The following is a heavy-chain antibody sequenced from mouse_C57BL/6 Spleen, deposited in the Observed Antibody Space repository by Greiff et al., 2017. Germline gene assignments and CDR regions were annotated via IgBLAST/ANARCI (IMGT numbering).Heavy chain of an antibody. CDR3: AREPYAPYAMDY. V-gene: IGHV5-4*01. J-gene: IGHJ4*01. D-gene: IGHD1-1*01. CDR2: ISDGGSYT. Sequence: EVKLMESGGGLVKPGGSLKLSCAASGFTFSSYAMSWVRQTPEKRLEWVATISDGGSYTYYPDNVKGRFTISRANAKHNLYLQMSHLKSEDTAMYYCAREPYAPYAMDYWGQGTSVTVSS. CDR1: GFTFSSYA.